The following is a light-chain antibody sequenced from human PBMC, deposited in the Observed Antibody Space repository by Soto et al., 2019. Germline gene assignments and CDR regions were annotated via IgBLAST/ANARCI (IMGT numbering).Light chain of an antibody. J-gene: IGLJ7*01. CDR3: SSYTIISTRV. Sequence: QSVLTQPASVSGSPGQSITISCTGTSSDIGAYNYVSWYQQHPGKAPKLMIYEVSNRPSGVSNRFSGSKSGNTASLTISGLQADDEADYYCSSYTIISTRVFGTGTQLTVL. CDR1: SSDIGAYNY. V-gene: IGLV2-14*01. CDR2: EVS.